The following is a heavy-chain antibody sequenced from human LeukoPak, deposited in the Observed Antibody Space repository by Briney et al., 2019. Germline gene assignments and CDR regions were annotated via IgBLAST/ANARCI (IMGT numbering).Heavy chain of an antibody. Sequence: SVKVSCKASGGTFSSYAISWVRQAPGQGLEWMGGIIPIFGTANYAQKFQGRVTITADKSTSTAYMELSSLRSEDTAVYYCARDRDYDYVWGSYRYIIPYWGQGTLVTVSS. V-gene: IGHV1-69*06. CDR1: GGTFSSYA. J-gene: IGHJ4*02. D-gene: IGHD3-16*02. CDR2: IIPIFGTA. CDR3: ARDRDYDYVWGSYRYIIPY.